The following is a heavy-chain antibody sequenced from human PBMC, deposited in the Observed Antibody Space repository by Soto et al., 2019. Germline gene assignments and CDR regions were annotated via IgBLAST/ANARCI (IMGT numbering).Heavy chain of an antibody. J-gene: IGHJ6*02. CDR1: VYTFTGYY. Sequence: ASVKVSCKASVYTFTGYYMHWVRQAPGQGLEWMGWINPNSGGTNYAQKFQGRVTMTRDTSISTAYMELSRLRSDDTAVYYCAGTLSPNYYYYYGMDVWGQGTTVTVSS. CDR2: INPNSGGT. V-gene: IGHV1-2*02. CDR3: AGTLSPNYYYYYGMDV.